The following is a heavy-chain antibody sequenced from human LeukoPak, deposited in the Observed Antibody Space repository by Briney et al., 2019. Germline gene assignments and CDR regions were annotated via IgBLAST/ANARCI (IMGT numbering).Heavy chain of an antibody. V-gene: IGHV4-59*01. CDR3: AREIHYYGSGSYDY. D-gene: IGHD3-10*01. J-gene: IGHJ4*02. Sequence: PSETLSLTCTVSGGSISSYYWSWIRQPPGKGLEWIGYIYYSGSTYYNPSLKSRVTISVDKAKNQFSLKVSSVTAADTAVYYCAREIHYYGSGSYDYWGQGTLVTVSS. CDR2: IYYSGST. CDR1: GGSISSYY.